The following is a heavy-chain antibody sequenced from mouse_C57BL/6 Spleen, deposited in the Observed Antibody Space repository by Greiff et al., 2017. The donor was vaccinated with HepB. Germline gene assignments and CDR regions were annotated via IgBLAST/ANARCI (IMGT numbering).Heavy chain of an antibody. D-gene: IGHD2-10*02. Sequence: VQLQQSGPELVKPGASVKISCKASGYTFTNYYMNWVKQSHGKSLEWIGDINPNNGGTSYNQKFKGKATLTVDKSSSTAYMELRSLTSEDSAVYYCARGRYGNYAMDDWGQGTSVTVSS. CDR3: ARGRYGNYAMDD. J-gene: IGHJ4*01. CDR2: INPNNGGT. CDR1: GYTFTNYY. V-gene: IGHV1-26*01.